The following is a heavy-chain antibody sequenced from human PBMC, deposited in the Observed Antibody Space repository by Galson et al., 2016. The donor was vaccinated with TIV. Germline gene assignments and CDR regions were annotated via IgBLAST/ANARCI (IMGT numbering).Heavy chain of an antibody. V-gene: IGHV1-3*01. Sequence: SVKVSCKASGYSFTTYAMHWVRQAPGQGLEWMGCINAGNSNTKYSQKFQGRLTITRDTFESTAYMELSSLTSADTAVYYCARPPYCGGDCYKYDRWGQGTLVTVSS. CDR1: GYSFTTYA. CDR3: ARPPYCGGDCYKYDR. CDR2: INAGNSNT. D-gene: IGHD2-21*01. J-gene: IGHJ4*02.